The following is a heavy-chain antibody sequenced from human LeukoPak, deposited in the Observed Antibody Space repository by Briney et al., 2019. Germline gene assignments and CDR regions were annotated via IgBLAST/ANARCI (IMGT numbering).Heavy chain of an antibody. V-gene: IGHV4-59*11. J-gene: IGHJ4*02. D-gene: IGHD6-13*01. CDR3: AAGRHSSSPFGY. Sequence: SETLSLTCTVSGDSLSSHYRNWIWHPPGEGLEWSGYVYYSGGTNYNPPLKSRVTISVDTSKNHFSLNLSSVTAADTAVYYCAAGRHSSSPFGYWGQGTLVTVSS. CDR1: GDSLSSHY. CDR2: VYYSGGT.